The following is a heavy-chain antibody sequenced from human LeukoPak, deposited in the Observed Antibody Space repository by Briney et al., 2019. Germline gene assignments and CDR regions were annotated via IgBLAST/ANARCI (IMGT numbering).Heavy chain of an antibody. CDR1: GYTFTSYD. Sequence: ASVKVSCKASGYTFTSYDINWVRQAPGQGLEWMGWMNPNSGNTGYAQKFQGRVTMTRNTSISTAYMELSSLRSEDTAVYYCAREGEGYDFWSGYSQYDWFDPCGQGTLVTVSS. CDR2: MNPNSGNT. CDR3: AREGEGYDFWSGYSQYDWFDP. D-gene: IGHD3-3*01. J-gene: IGHJ5*02. V-gene: IGHV1-8*01.